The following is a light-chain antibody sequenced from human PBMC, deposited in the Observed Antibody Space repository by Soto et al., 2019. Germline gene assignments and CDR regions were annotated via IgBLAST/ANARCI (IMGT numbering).Light chain of an antibody. V-gene: IGLV2-14*01. CDR2: DVS. Sequence: QSALTQPASVSGSPGQSITLSCTVTSSDVGGYNYLSWHQQHPGQAPILMIDDVSNQPKGVSDRFSGSRSGNKASLTISGLQAEDEADYYCSSYTSSSTVFGGGTKLTVL. CDR3: SSYTSSSTV. CDR1: SSDVGGYNY. J-gene: IGLJ3*02.